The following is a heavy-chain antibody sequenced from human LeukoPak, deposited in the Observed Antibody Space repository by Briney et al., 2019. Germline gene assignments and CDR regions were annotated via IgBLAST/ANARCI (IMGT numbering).Heavy chain of an antibody. CDR3: ASLEDYHFPYYYYYYMGV. CDR1: GFTFSSYS. CDR2: ISSSSSYI. V-gene: IGHV3-21*01. J-gene: IGHJ6*03. Sequence: PGGSLRLSCAASGFTFSSYSMNWVRQAPGKGLEWVSSISSSSSYIYYADSVKGRFTISRDNAKNSLYLQMNSLRAEDTAVYYCASLEDYHFPYYYYYYMGVWGKGTTVTVSS. D-gene: IGHD2/OR15-2a*01.